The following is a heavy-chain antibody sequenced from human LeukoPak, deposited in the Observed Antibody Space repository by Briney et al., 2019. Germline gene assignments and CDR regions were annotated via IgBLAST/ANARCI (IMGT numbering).Heavy chain of an antibody. Sequence: GGALRLSCAASGFTFSSYSMNWVRQAPGKGLEWVSSISSSSSYTYYADSVKGRFTISRDNAKNSLYLQMNSLRAEDTAVYYCARAYVLTDAFDIWGQGTMVTVSS. J-gene: IGHJ3*02. CDR2: ISSSSSYT. CDR1: GFTFSSYS. D-gene: IGHD2-15*01. CDR3: ARAYVLTDAFDI. V-gene: IGHV3-21*01.